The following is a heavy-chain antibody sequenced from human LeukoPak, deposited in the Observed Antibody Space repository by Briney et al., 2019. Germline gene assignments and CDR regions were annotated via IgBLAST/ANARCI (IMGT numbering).Heavy chain of an antibody. CDR3: ARELTYYYDSSGYYPDAFDI. CDR2: IYYSGST. CDR1: GGSISSHY. Sequence: PSETLSLTCTVSGGSISSHYWSWIRQPPGKGLKWIGYIYYSGSTNYNPSLKSRVTISVDTSKNQFSLKLSSVTAADTAVYYCARELTYYYDSSGYYPDAFDIWGQGTMVTVSS. J-gene: IGHJ3*02. V-gene: IGHV4-59*11. D-gene: IGHD3-22*01.